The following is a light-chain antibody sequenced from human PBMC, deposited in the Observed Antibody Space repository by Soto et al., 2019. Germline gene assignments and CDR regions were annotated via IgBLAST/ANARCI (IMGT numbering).Light chain of an antibody. V-gene: IGKV3-11*01. CDR1: QSVGSY. CDR2: EAS. Sequence: EIVLTQSPATLSLSPGEKATLSCRASQSVGSYLAWYQQKPGQAPRLLIYEASKRATGIPARFSGSGSGTDFTLTISSLEPEDFAVYYCQRRSNWPRTFGQGTKVEIK. CDR3: QRRSNWPRT. J-gene: IGKJ1*01.